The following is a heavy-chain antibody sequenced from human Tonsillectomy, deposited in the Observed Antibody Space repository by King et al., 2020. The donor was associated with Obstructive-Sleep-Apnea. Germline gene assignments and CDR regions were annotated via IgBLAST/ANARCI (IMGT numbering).Heavy chain of an antibody. CDR3: AREEQQLEYYFDY. CDR2: IDYSGST. V-gene: IGHV4-31*03. CDR1: GGSISSGGYY. Sequence: QLQESGPGLVKPSQTLSLTCTVSGGSISSGGYYWSWIRQHPGKGLEWIGYIDYSGSTSYNPSLKSRVTISVDTSKNQFSLKLSSVTAADTAVYYCAREEQQLEYYFDYWGQGTLVTVSS. D-gene: IGHD6-13*01. J-gene: IGHJ4*02.